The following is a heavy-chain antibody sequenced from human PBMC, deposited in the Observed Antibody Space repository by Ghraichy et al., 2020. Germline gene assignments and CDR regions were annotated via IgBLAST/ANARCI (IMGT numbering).Heavy chain of an antibody. CDR2: INHRGST. V-gene: IGHV4-34*01. D-gene: IGHD2-15*01. CDR3: ARGPDCSGGSCYSSGFDY. Sequence: SETLSLTCAVYGGSFSGYYWSWIRQPPGKGLEWIGEINHRGSTNYNPSLKSRVTISVDTSKNQFSLKLSSVTAADTAVYYCARGPDCSGGSCYSSGFDYWGQGTLVTVSS. CDR1: GGSFSGYY. J-gene: IGHJ4*02.